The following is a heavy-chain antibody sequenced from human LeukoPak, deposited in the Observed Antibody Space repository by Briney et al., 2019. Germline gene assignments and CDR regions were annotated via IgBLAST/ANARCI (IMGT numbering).Heavy chain of an antibody. Sequence: ASVKVSCKTSGYSFTNADITWVRQAPGQGLEWMGWINPNSGGTNYAQKFQGWVTMTRDTSISTAYMELSRLRSDDTAVYYCARGLVEQLWPWLDYWGQGTLVTVSS. CDR3: ARGLVEQLWPWLDY. J-gene: IGHJ4*02. CDR2: INPNSGGT. V-gene: IGHV1-2*04. CDR1: GYSFTNAD. D-gene: IGHD5-18*01.